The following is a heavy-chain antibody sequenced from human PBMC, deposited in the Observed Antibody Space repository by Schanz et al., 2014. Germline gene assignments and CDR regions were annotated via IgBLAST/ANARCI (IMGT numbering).Heavy chain of an antibody. Sequence: QVHLVQSGAEVKKPGSSVKVSCKSSGATFNSYAFGWVRQAPGQGLEWMGWISTYTGNTNYAQRLQDRVTMTTDTSTSTAYMELRSLRSDDTAVYYCARNVIATGRAFDLWGPGTMVTVS. CDR1: GATFNSYA. J-gene: IGHJ3*01. V-gene: IGHV1-18*01. D-gene: IGHD6-13*01. CDR2: ISTYTGNT. CDR3: ARNVIATGRAFDL.